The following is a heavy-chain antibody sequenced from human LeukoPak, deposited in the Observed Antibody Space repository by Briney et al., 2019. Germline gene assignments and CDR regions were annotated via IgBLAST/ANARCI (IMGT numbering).Heavy chain of an antibody. Sequence: PSETLSLTCTVSGGSISSYYWNWIRQPPGKGLEWIGYIYYSGSTYYNPSLKSRVTISIDTSKNQFSLKLTSVTAADTAVYYCARGPAVGYCSGRNCYHNDFWGQGTLVTVSS. CDR3: ARGPAVGYCSGRNCYHNDF. J-gene: IGHJ4*02. CDR1: GGSISSYY. D-gene: IGHD2-15*01. V-gene: IGHV4-59*01. CDR2: IYYSGST.